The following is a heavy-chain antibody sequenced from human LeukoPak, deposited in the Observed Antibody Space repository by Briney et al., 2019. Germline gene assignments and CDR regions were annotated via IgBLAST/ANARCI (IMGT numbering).Heavy chain of an antibody. CDR3: VKDRVWFGELLNRLFDN. V-gene: IGHV3-9*01. Sequence: GGSLRLSCAASGFTFGDYAMHWVRQAPGKGLEWVSAISWNSGRIGYADSVKGRFTISRDNAKNSLYLQMNSLRAEDTALYYCVKDRVWFGELLNRLFDNWGQGTRVTVSS. CDR2: ISWNSGRI. D-gene: IGHD3-10*01. J-gene: IGHJ4*02. CDR1: GFTFGDYA.